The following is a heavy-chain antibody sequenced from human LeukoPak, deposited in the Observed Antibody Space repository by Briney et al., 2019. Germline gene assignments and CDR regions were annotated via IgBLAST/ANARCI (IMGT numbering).Heavy chain of an antibody. V-gene: IGHV4-39*01. CDR1: GGSISSSSYY. CDR3: ARQVVVPAAMMGYYYYYGMDV. D-gene: IGHD2-2*01. Sequence: PSETLSLTYTVCGGSISSSSYYWGWIRQPPGKGLERIGSIYYSGSTYYNPSLKSRVTISVDTSKNQFSLKLSSVTAADTAVYYCARQVVVPAAMMGYYYYYGMDVWGQGTTVTVSS. J-gene: IGHJ6*02. CDR2: IYYSGST.